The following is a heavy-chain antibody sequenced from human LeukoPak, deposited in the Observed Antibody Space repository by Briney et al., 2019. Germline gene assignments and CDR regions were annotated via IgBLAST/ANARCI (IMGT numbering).Heavy chain of an antibody. V-gene: IGHV4-4*07. CDR3: ARERGALVIPDAFDI. Sequence: SETLSLTCTVSGGSISSYYWSWIRQPAGKGLEWIGRIYTSGSTNYNPSLKSRVTMSVDTSKNQFSLKLSSVTAADTAVYYCARERGALVIPDAFDIWGQGTLVTVSS. D-gene: IGHD3-9*01. CDR2: IYTSGST. CDR1: GGSISSYY. J-gene: IGHJ3*02.